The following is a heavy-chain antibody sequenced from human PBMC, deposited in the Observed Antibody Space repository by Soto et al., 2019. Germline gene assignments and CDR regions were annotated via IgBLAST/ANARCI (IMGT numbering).Heavy chain of an antibody. J-gene: IGHJ4*02. D-gene: IGHD1-26*01. Sequence: PGGSLRLSCAASGLIFSDYAMSWVRQAPGKGLECVACISGSGDKTFYADSVKGRFTISRDNSKNTVSLHMNSLRVDDTAVYFCAKDRFGTVGPVDYWGPGTLVTVSS. CDR1: GLIFSDYA. CDR2: ISGSGDKT. CDR3: AKDRFGTVGPVDY. V-gene: IGHV3-23*01.